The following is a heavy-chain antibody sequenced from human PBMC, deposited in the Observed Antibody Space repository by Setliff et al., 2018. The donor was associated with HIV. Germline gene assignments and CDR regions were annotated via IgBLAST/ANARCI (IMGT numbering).Heavy chain of an antibody. J-gene: IGHJ5*02. CDR3: ARGGALSGFFFPNWLDP. CDR2: INPHSGNT. D-gene: IGHD6-19*01. CDR1: GYTLTGYY. V-gene: IGHV1-2*02. Sequence: VASVKVSCKASGYTLTGYYMHWVRLAPGLGLEWMGWINPHSGNTDFAQRFQGRITMTRDTSINTVYTNLSRLTSDDAGIYYCARGGALSGFFFPNWLDPWGQGTLVTVSS.